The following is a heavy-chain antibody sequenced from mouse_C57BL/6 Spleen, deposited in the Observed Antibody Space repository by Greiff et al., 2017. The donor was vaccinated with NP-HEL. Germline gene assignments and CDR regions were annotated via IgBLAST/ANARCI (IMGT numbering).Heavy chain of an antibody. D-gene: IGHD1-1*01. V-gene: IGHV1-80*01. Sequence: VQLKESGAELVKPGASVKISCKASGYAFRSYWMNWVKQRPGKGLEWIGQIYPGDGDTNYNGKFKGKATLTAEKSSSTAYMQLISLTSEDPAVYFCAKRDYYYGSSGCAYWGQGTLVTVSA. CDR1: GYAFRSYW. CDR3: AKRDYYYGSSGCAY. J-gene: IGHJ3*01. CDR2: IYPGDGDT.